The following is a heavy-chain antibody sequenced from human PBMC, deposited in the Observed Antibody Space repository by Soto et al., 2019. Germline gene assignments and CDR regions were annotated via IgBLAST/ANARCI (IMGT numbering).Heavy chain of an antibody. CDR2: IYYSGST. V-gene: IGHV4-31*03. J-gene: IGHJ3*02. CDR3: ARESIVVVPAAPLRFAFDI. Sequence: SETLSLTCTVSGGSISSGGYYCSWIRQHPGKGLEWIGYIYYSGSTYYNPSLKSRVTISVDTSKNQFSLKLSSVTAADTAVYYCARESIVVVPAAPLRFAFDIWGQGTMVTVSS. D-gene: IGHD2-2*01. CDR1: GGSISSGGYY.